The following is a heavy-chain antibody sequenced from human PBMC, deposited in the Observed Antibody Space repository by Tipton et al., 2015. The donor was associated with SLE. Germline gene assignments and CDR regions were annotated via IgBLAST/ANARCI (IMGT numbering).Heavy chain of an antibody. CDR1: GYSFTSYW. V-gene: IGHV5-10-1*01. Sequence: VQLVQSGAEVKKPGESLKISCKGSGYSFTSYWISWVRQMPGKGLEWMGRIDPSDSYTNYSPSFQGHVTISADKSISTAYLQWSSLKASDTAMYYCARHPLYCSGGSCYGMDVWGQGTTVTVSS. D-gene: IGHD2-15*01. J-gene: IGHJ6*02. CDR2: IDPSDSYT. CDR3: ARHPLYCSGGSCYGMDV.